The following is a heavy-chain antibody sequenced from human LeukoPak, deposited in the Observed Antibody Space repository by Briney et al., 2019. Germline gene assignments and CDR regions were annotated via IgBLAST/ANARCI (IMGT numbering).Heavy chain of an antibody. CDR3: ARRRVFGVVIIPGWFDP. D-gene: IGHD3-3*01. Sequence: SETLSLTCTVSGGSISSYYWSWIRQPAGKGLEWIGRIYSSGSTNYNPSLKSRVTMSVDTSKNQFSLKLSSVTAADTAVYYCARRRVFGVVIIPGWFDPWGQGTLVTVSS. CDR2: IYSSGST. J-gene: IGHJ5*02. CDR1: GGSISSYY. V-gene: IGHV4-4*07.